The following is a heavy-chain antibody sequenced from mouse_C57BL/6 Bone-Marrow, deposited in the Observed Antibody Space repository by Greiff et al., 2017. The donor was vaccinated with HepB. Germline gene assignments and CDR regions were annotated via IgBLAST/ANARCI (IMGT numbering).Heavy chain of an antibody. D-gene: IGHD1-1*01. CDR1: GFTFTDYY. J-gene: IGHJ4*01. V-gene: IGHV7-3*01. CDR3: AIYTLTTVDYYAMDY. CDR2: IRNKANGYTT. Sequence: EVNVVESGGGLVQPGGSLSLSCAASGFTFTDYYMSWVRQPPGKALEWLGFIRNKANGYTTEYSASVKGRFTISRDNSQSILYLQMNALRAEDSATYYCAIYTLTTVDYYAMDYWGQGTSVTVSS.